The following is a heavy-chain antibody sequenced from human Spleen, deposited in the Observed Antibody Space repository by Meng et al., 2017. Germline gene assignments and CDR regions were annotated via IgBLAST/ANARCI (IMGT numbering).Heavy chain of an antibody. V-gene: IGHV4-34*01. J-gene: IGHJ4*02. CDR3: ARGPTTMAHDFDY. Sequence: QVQSQQCGAGLLKPSETLSLTCVVSGGSFSDYYWSWIRQPPGKGLEWIGEIYHSGSTNYNPSLESRATISVDTSQNNLSLKLSSVTAADSAVYYCARGPTTMAHDFDYWGQGTLVTVSS. D-gene: IGHD4-11*01. CDR2: IYHSGST. CDR1: GGSFSDYY.